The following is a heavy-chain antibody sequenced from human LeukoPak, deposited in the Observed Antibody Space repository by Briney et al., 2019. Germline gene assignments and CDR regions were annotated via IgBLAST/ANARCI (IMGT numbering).Heavy chain of an antibody. Sequence: SETLSLTCTVSGGSLSSYYWSWLRQPPGKGLEWVGYIYYSGSTNYNPSLKSRVTISVDTSKNEFSLKLSSVTAADTAVYYCARLRRQWLVRYFDYWGQGTLVTVSS. D-gene: IGHD6-19*01. CDR3: ARLRRQWLVRYFDY. J-gene: IGHJ4*02. V-gene: IGHV4-59*01. CDR2: IYYSGST. CDR1: GGSLSSYY.